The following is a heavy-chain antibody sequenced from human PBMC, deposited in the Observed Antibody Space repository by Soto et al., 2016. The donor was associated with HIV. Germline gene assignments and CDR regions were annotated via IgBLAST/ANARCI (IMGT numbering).Heavy chain of an antibody. CDR2: IYSGGST. Sequence: EVQLVESGGGLVQPGGSLRLSCAASGFTVSSNYMSWVRQAPGKELEWVSVIYSGGSTYYADSVKGRFTISRDNSKNTLYLQMNSLRAEDTAVYYCARDKGDYVWGSYRNEGWFDPWGQGTLVTVSS. CDR3: ARDKGDYVWGSYRNEGWFDP. CDR1: GFTVSSNY. V-gene: IGHV3-66*01. D-gene: IGHD3-16*02. J-gene: IGHJ5*02.